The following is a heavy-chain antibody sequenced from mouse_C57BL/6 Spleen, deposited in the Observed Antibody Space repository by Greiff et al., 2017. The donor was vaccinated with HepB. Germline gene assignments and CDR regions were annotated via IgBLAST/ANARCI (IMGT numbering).Heavy chain of an antibody. Sequence: QVQLKQPGAELVKPGASVKMSCKASGYTFTSYWITWVKQRPGQGLEWIGDIYPGSGSTNYNEKFKSKATLTVDTSSSTAYMQLSSLTSEDSAVYYCARLGYYSNFRDYFDYWGQGTTLTVSS. CDR3: ARLGYYSNFRDYFDY. CDR2: IYPGSGST. J-gene: IGHJ2*01. D-gene: IGHD2-5*01. CDR1: GYTFTSYW. V-gene: IGHV1-55*01.